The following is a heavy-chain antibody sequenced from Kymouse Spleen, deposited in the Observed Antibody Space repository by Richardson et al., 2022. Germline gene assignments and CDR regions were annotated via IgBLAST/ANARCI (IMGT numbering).Heavy chain of an antibody. Sequence: QVQLQESGPGLVKPSETLSLTCTVSGGSISSYYWSWIRQPPGKGLEWIGYIYYSGSTNYNPSLKSRVTISVDTSKNQFSLKLSSVTAADTAVYYCARDMIAARPGWFDPWGQGTLVTVSS. CDR3: ARDMIAARPGWFDP. V-gene: IGHV4-59*01. CDR2: IYYSGST. J-gene: IGHJ5*02. CDR1: GGSISSYY. D-gene: IGHD6-6*01.